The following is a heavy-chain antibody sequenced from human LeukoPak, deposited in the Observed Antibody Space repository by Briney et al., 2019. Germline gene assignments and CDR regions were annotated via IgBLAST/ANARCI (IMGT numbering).Heavy chain of an antibody. V-gene: IGHV1-69*02. CDR1: GGTFSSYT. CDR3: ARGPQYYYDSSGYYLPYYFDY. CDR2: IIPILGIA. D-gene: IGHD3-22*01. Sequence: ASLKVSCKASGGTFSSYTISWVLQAPGHGLEWMGRIIPILGIANYAQKFQGRVTITADKSTSTAYMELSSLRSEDTAVYYCARGPQYYYDSSGYYLPYYFDYWGQGTLVTVSS. J-gene: IGHJ4*02.